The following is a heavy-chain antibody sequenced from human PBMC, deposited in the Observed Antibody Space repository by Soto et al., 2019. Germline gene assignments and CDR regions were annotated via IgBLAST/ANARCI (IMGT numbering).Heavy chain of an antibody. Sequence: EVLLVESGGGLVQPGGSLRLSCAASGFTFSSYSMHWVRQAPGKGLEWVSYISSSSSTIYYADSVKGRFTISRDNAKNSLYLQMNSLRTEDTAVYYCAREGWPFDYWGQGTLVTVSS. J-gene: IGHJ4*02. CDR1: GFTFSSYS. CDR3: AREGWPFDY. CDR2: ISSSSSTI. V-gene: IGHV3-48*01.